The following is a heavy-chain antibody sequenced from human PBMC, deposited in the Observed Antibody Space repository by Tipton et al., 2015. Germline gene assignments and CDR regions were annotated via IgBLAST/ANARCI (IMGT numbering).Heavy chain of an antibody. CDR2: INHSGRT. CDR3: ARRVGWFDY. CDR1: GGSISGAAYY. J-gene: IGHJ4*02. V-gene: IGHV4-39*01. Sequence: GLVKPSETLSLTCTVSGGSISGAAYYWGWIRQPPGKGLEWIGSINHSGRTNYNPSLMSRVTISVDTSKRQFSLRLSSVTAVDTAVYYCARRVGWFDYWGQGTLVTVSS. D-gene: IGHD2-2*03.